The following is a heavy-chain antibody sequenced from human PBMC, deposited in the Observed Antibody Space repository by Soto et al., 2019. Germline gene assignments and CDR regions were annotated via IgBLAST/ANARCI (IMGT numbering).Heavy chain of an antibody. CDR2: ISDDGSNK. Sequence: GGSLRLSCAASGFTFSSYGMHWVRQAPGKGLEWVAVISDDGSNKYYIDSVKGRFTISRDNSNNTLYLQMNSLRAEDTAVYYCTKGRYFDLLPYYFDYWGQGTLVTVSS. CDR1: GFTFSSYG. J-gene: IGHJ4*02. V-gene: IGHV3-30*18. CDR3: TKGRYFDLLPYYFDY. D-gene: IGHD3-9*01.